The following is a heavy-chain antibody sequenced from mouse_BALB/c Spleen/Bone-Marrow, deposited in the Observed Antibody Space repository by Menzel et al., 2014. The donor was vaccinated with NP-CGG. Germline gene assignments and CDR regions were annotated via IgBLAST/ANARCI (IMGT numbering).Heavy chain of an antibody. J-gene: IGHJ3*01. D-gene: IGHD2-4*01. CDR1: GFSLTSYG. Sequence: VHLVESGPGLVAPSQSLSITCTVSGFSLTSYGVHWVRQPPGKGLEWLGVIWAGGSTNYNSALMSRLSISKDNSKSXLFLKMNSLQTDDTAMYYCASPIYYDYPLFAYWGQGTLVTVSA. CDR2: IWAGGST. V-gene: IGHV2-9*02. CDR3: ASPIYYDYPLFAY.